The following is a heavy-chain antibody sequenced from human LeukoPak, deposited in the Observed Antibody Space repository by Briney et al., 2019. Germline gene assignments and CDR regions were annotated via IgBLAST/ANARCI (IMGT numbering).Heavy chain of an antibody. CDR3: ARIVVIPLDYYTMDV. V-gene: IGHV4-4*07. CDR2: FYTSGST. J-gene: IGHJ6*02. Sequence: SETLSLTCTVSGGSISSYYWSWIRQPAGKGLEWIGRFYTSGSTNYNPSLKSRVTISVDTSKNQFSLKLSSVTAADTAVYYCARIVVIPLDYYTMDVWGQGTTVTVSS. D-gene: IGHD3-22*01. CDR1: GGSISSYY.